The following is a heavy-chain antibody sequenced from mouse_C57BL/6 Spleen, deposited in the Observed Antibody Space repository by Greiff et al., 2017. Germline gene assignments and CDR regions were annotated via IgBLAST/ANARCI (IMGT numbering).Heavy chain of an antibody. CDR1: GYTFTSYW. D-gene: IGHD1-1*01. Sequence: QVQLQQPGAELVRPGSSVKLSCKASGYTFTSYWMNWVKQRPIQGLEWIGNIYPADSGTHYNQKFKNKATLTVDKSSSTAYMQLSSLTSEDSAVYYCARSHYYGSSYMDYWGQGTTLTVSS. CDR3: ARSHYYGSSYMDY. V-gene: IGHV1-52*01. J-gene: IGHJ2*01. CDR2: IYPADSGT.